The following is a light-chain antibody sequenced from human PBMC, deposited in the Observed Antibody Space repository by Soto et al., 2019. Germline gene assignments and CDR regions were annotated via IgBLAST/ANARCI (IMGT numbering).Light chain of an antibody. J-gene: IGLJ2*01. V-gene: IGLV1-40*01. CDR2: AND. Sequence: QSVLTQPPSVSGVPGQRLTISCAGTSSNIGAGFDVHWYQQLPGTAPKLLIYANDDRPSGVPDRFSGSTSGTSASLAITGLQAEDAADYYCQSYDNSLLAYVFGGGTKLTVL. CDR1: SSNIGAGFD. CDR3: QSYDNSLLAYV.